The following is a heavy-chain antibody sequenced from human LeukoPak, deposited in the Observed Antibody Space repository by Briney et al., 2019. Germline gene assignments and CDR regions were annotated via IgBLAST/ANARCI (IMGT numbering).Heavy chain of an antibody. CDR1: GFTLGRHD. Sequence: GGSLRLSCTASGFTLGRHDMHWVRQTTGEGLEWVAALASGSQTFYAGSVKGRFTVSREDAKNSLYLQMNSLRAGDTAVYYCVREARGYHYTYFDYWGQDTLVTVSS. D-gene: IGHD5-18*01. J-gene: IGHJ4*02. CDR3: VREARGYHYTYFDY. V-gene: IGHV3-13*01. CDR2: LASGSQT.